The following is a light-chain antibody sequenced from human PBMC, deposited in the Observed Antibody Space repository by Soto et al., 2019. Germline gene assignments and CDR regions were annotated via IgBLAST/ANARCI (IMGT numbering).Light chain of an antibody. J-gene: IGKJ4*01. CDR2: AAS. V-gene: IGKV1-39*01. CDR3: QQSYSTPRT. CDR1: QSISSW. Sequence: QMTQWRLTLCEQXPPRATISXXASQSISSWLAWYQQKPGKAPKLLIYAASSLQSGVPSRFSGSGSGTDFTLTISSLQPEDFATYYCQQSYSTPRTFGGGTKVDIK.